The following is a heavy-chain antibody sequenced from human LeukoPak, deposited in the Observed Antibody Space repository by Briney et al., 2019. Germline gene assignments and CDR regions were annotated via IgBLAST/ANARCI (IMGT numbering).Heavy chain of an antibody. V-gene: IGHV1-46*01. D-gene: IGHD6-19*01. CDR3: ARAFVRGWSKLLFDY. J-gene: IGHJ4*02. CDR2: INPSGGST. Sequence: GASVTVSCKASGYTFTIYYMHWVRQAPGQGLAWMGIINPSGGSTSYAQKFQGRVTMTRDTSTSTVYMELSSLRSEDTAVYYCARAFVRGWSKLLFDYWGQGTLVTVSS. CDR1: GYTFTIYY.